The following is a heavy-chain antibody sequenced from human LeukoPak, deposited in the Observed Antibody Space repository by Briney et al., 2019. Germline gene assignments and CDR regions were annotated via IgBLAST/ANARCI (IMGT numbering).Heavy chain of an antibody. D-gene: IGHD1-26*01. CDR1: GFTFSSYG. Sequence: PGGSLRLSCAASGFTFSSYGMHWVRQAPGKGLEWVAVIWYDGSNKYYADSVKGRFTISRDNSKNTLYLQMNSLRAEDTAVYYCARTYSGSFSPDYWGQGTLVTVSS. V-gene: IGHV3-33*01. CDR3: ARTYSGSFSPDY. CDR2: IWYDGSNK. J-gene: IGHJ4*02.